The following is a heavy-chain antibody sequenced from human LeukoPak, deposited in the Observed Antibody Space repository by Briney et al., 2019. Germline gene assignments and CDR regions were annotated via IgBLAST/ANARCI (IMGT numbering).Heavy chain of an antibody. J-gene: IGHJ4*02. CDR3: SSDIGDDMNFDF. CDR2: IKTKTHGETT. CDR1: GITFSDLW. V-gene: IGHV3-15*01. D-gene: IGHD3-22*01. Sequence: PGGSLRLSCAVSGITFSDLWMTWVRQAPGRGLEWLGRIKTKTHGETTDYAASVKGRFTISRDDSKSTLYLQMSSLKVEDTAVYYCSSDIGDDMNFDFWGQGTQVTVSS.